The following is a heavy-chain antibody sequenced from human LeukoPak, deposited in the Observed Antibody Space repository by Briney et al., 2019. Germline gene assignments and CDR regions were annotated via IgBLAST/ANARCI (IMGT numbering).Heavy chain of an antibody. CDR2: IRNDGNKK. J-gene: IGHJ4*02. Sequence: GGSLRLSCVASGFTFSTSGMHWVRQSPGKGLDWVAFIRNDGNKKNYAESVKGRFTISRDNSKNTLYLQMDSLSAEDTAVYYCAKAFVLRYTYYFDYWGQGTLVTVSS. D-gene: IGHD3-9*01. CDR3: AKAFVLRYTYYFDY. CDR1: GFTFSTSG. V-gene: IGHV3-30*02.